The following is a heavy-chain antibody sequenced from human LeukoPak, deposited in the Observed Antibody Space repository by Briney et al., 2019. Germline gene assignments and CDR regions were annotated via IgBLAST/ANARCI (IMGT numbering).Heavy chain of an antibody. D-gene: IGHD6-6*01. CDR1: GGSISSGSYY. CDR3: AGGWSIANFDY. Sequence: SETLSLTCPVSGGSISSGSYYWSWIRQPAGKGLEWIGRIYTSGSTNYNPSLKSRVTISVDTSKNQFSLKLSSVTAADTAVYYCAGGWSIANFDYWGQGTLVTVSS. V-gene: IGHV4-61*02. CDR2: IYTSGST. J-gene: IGHJ4*02.